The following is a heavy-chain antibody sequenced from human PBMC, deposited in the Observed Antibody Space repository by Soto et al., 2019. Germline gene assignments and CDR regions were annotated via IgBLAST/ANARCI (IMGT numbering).Heavy chain of an antibody. J-gene: IGHJ4*02. D-gene: IGHD2-15*01. CDR3: AHTGGPDCSGGSCYGTPDY. V-gene: IGHV2-5*02. Sequence: SGPTLVNPTQTLTLTCTFSGFSLSTSGVGVGWIRQPPGKALEWLALIYWDDDKRYSPSLKSRLTITKDTSKNQVVLTMTNMDPVDTATYYCAHTGGPDCSGGSCYGTPDYWGQGTLVTVSS. CDR1: GFSLSTSGVG. CDR2: IYWDDDK.